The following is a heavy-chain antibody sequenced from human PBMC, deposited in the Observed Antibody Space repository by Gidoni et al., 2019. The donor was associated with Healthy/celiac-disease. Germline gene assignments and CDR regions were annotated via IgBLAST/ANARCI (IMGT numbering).Heavy chain of an antibody. Sequence: GSGGGLVQPGGSLRLSCAASGFTFSSHGMSWVSQAPGKGLEWVANIKQDGSEKYYVDSVKGRFTISRDNGKNSLYLQMNSLRAEDTAVYYCARGNWNYEMNFDYWGQGTLVTVSS. D-gene: IGHD1-7*01. CDR2: IKQDGSEK. CDR1: GFTFSSHG. J-gene: IGHJ4*02. CDR3: ARGNWNYEMNFDY. V-gene: IGHV3-7*01.